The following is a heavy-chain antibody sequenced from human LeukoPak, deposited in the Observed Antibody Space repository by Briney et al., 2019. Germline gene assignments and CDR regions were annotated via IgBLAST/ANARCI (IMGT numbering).Heavy chain of an antibody. CDR3: ARGGSYDYWTGYRTDY. CDR1: GFTFSSYA. Sequence: PGGSLRLSCAASGFTFSSYAMHWVRQAPGKGLEWVAVISYDGSNIYYTASVKGRFSISRDNSRNTLFLQMNSLRAEDTAVYFCARGGSYDYWTGYRTDYWGQGTLVTVSS. D-gene: IGHD3-3*01. J-gene: IGHJ4*02. V-gene: IGHV3-30-3*01. CDR2: ISYDGSNI.